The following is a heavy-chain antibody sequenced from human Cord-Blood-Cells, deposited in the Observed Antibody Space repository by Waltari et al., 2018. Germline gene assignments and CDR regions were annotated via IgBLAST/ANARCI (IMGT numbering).Heavy chain of an antibody. CDR3: AREVGSGYDDY. V-gene: IGHV3-53*01. D-gene: IGHD5-12*01. CDR1: GFTVSSNY. Sequence: EVQLVESVGGLIQPGGSLRLACAASGFTVSSNYMSWVRQAPGKGVEGVSVIYTGGSTYHAESVKCRFTIARVNSEDTLYLQMNSVRAENTPVYYGAREVGSGYDDYWSRGTLVTVSS. CDR2: IYTGGST. J-gene: IGHJ4*02.